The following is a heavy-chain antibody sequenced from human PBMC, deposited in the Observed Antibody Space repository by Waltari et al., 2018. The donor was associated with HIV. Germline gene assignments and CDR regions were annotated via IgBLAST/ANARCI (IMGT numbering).Heavy chain of an antibody. CDR3: ASPRGNYSPYYYYYGMDV. J-gene: IGHJ6*02. Sequence: QLQLQESGPGLVKPSETLSLTCTVSGGSISSSSYYWGWIRQPQGKGLEWIGSIYYSGSTYYNPSLKSRVTISVDTSKNQFSLKLSSVTAADTAVYYCASPRGNYSPYYYYYGMDVWGQGTTVTVSS. V-gene: IGHV4-39*07. CDR1: GGSISSSSYY. D-gene: IGHD1-7*01. CDR2: IYYSGST.